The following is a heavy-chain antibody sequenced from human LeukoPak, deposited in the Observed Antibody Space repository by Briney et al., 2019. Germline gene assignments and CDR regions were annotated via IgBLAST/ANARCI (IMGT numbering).Heavy chain of an antibody. CDR3: AAIMVVTAGVAFNI. CDR2: MSPNSDNR. J-gene: IGHJ3*02. V-gene: IGHV1-8*01. D-gene: IGHD2-21*02. CDR1: GYTFTSYD. Sequence: GASVKVSCKASGYTFTSYDINWVRQATGQGLEWMGWMSPNSDNRGYEQNFQGRVTMTMDTSISTAYMELSSLSSEDTAVYYCAAIMVVTAGVAFNIWGQGTMVTVSS.